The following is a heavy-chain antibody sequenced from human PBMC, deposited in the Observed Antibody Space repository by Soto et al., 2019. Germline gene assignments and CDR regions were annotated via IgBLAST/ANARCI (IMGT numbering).Heavy chain of an antibody. Sequence: PGGSLRLSCAASGFTFSSYAMHWVRQAPGKGLEWVAVISYDGSNKYYADSVKGRFTISRDNSKNTLYLQMNSLRAEDTAVYYCASSPITMVSHFDYWGQGTLVTVSS. J-gene: IGHJ4*02. CDR3: ASSPITMVSHFDY. CDR2: ISYDGSNK. D-gene: IGHD3-10*01. CDR1: GFTFSSYA. V-gene: IGHV3-30-3*01.